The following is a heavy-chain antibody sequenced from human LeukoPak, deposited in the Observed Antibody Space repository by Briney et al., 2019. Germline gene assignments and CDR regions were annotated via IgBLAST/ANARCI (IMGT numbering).Heavy chain of an antibody. CDR2: ISAYSGTT. CDR1: GYTFTHSV. CDR3: ARGGSNWNYQYYFDY. D-gene: IGHD1-7*01. J-gene: IGHJ4*02. V-gene: IGHV1-18*01. Sequence: ASVKVSCKASGYTFTHSVINWVRQAPGQGLEWVGWISAYSGTTNYAQKFQGRVTMTIDTSTTTAYMELRGLAFDDTAVYYCARGGSNWNYQYYFDYWGQGTLVTVSS.